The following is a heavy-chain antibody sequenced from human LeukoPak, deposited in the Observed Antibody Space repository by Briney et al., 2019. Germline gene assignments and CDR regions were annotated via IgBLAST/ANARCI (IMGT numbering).Heavy chain of an antibody. Sequence: GGSLTLSCAASGFTSGTSWMSWLRQAPGKGLEWVANINQDGSAQYYVDSVKGRFTISRDNAKNSLYLQMNSLRGEDTAVYYCARSARWGQGTLVTVSS. CDR2: INQDGSAQ. V-gene: IGHV3-7*01. CDR1: GFTSGTSW. CDR3: ARSAR. J-gene: IGHJ4*02.